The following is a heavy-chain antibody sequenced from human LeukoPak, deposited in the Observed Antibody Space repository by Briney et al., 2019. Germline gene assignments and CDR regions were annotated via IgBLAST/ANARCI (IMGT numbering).Heavy chain of an antibody. V-gene: IGHV1-2*02. Sequence: GASVKVSCKASGYTFTGYHMHWVRQAPGQGLEWMGWINPNSGGTNYSQKFQGRVTMTRDTSISTAYMELSRLRSDDTAVYYCARVAQPYYYDSSGYYLLYWGQGTLVTVSS. J-gene: IGHJ4*02. D-gene: IGHD3-22*01. CDR2: INPNSGGT. CDR3: ARVAQPYYYDSSGYYLLY. CDR1: GYTFTGYH.